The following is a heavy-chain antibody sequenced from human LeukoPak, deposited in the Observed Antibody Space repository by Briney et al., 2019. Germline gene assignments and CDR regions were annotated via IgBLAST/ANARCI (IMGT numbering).Heavy chain of an antibody. Sequence: SETLSLTCAVEGGSFRGFYWTWVRQPPGKGLEWIGEINQSGSTNYNSSLMSRVTVSLDTSKNHFSLNLGSVTAADTAVYYCARSHQVQSRGRWFDPWGQGTLVTVSS. CDR2: INQSGST. CDR1: GGSFRGFY. J-gene: IGHJ5*02. D-gene: IGHD3-10*01. CDR3: ARSHQVQSRGRWFDP. V-gene: IGHV4-34*01.